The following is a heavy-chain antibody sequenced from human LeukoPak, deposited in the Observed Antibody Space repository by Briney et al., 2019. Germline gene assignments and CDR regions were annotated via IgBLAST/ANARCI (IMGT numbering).Heavy chain of an antibody. Sequence: ASVKVSCKASGYTFTGYYMHWVRQAPGQGLEWMGRINPNSGGTNYAQKFQGRVTMTRDTSISTAYMGLSRLRSDDTAVYYCASPGYSYGYFDYWGQGTLVTVSS. CDR2: INPNSGGT. CDR3: ASPGYSYGYFDY. D-gene: IGHD5-18*01. J-gene: IGHJ4*02. CDR1: GYTFTGYY. V-gene: IGHV1-2*06.